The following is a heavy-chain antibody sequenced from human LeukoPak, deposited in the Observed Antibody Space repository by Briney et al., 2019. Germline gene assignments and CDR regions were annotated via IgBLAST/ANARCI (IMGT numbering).Heavy chain of an antibody. V-gene: IGHV1-2*02. CDR1: GYTFTGYY. Sequence: ASVKVSCKASGYTFTGYYMHWVRQAPGQGLEWMGWINPNSGGTNYAQKFQGRVTMTRDTSISTAYMELSRLRSDDTAVYYCARSQLARRPFDYWGQGTLVTVSS. J-gene: IGHJ4*02. CDR3: ARSQLARRPFDY. CDR2: INPNSGGT. D-gene: IGHD6-6*01.